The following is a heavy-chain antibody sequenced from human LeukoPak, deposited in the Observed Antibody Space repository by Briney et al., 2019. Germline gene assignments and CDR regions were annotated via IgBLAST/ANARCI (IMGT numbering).Heavy chain of an antibody. CDR1: GFTFSSYS. J-gene: IGHJ4*02. V-gene: IGHV3-21*01. CDR2: ISSSSSYI. Sequence: GGSLRLSCAASGFTFSSYSMNWVRQAPGEGLEWVSSISSSSSYIYYADSVKGRFTISRDNAKNSLYLQMNSLRVEDTAVYYCARDPSGWYFVDYWGQGTLVTVSS. CDR3: ARDPSGWYFVDY. D-gene: IGHD6-19*01.